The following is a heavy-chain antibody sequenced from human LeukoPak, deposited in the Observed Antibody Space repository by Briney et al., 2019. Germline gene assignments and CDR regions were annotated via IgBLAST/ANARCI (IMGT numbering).Heavy chain of an antibody. J-gene: IGHJ4*02. V-gene: IGHV3-48*02. D-gene: IGHD6-6*01. Sequence: GGSLRLSCSASGFTFSAYDMNWVRQAPGKGLEWISYINSASRDTYYAGSVLGRFTISRDNARNSLYLQMNSLRDEDTAVYYCARDRARAARLGGLDYWGQGTLVTVSS. CDR3: ARDRARAARLGGLDY. CDR2: INSASRDT. CDR1: GFTFSAYD.